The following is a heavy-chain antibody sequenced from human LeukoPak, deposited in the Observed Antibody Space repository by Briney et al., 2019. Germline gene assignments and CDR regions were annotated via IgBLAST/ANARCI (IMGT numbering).Heavy chain of an antibody. CDR1: GYTLTELS. D-gene: IGHD3-10*01. CDR2: FDPEDGET. J-gene: IGHJ4*02. V-gene: IGHV1-24*01. CDR3: ATPASITMVRGVIIPVYYFDY. Sequence: ASVTVSCKVSGYTLTELSMHWMRQAPGKGLEWMGGFDPEDGETIYTQKFQGRVTMTEDTSTDTAYMELSSLRSEDTAVYYCATPASITMVRGVIIPVYYFDYWGQGTLVTVSS.